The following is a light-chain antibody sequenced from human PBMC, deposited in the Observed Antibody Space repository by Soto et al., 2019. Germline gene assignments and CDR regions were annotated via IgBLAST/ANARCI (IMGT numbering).Light chain of an antibody. CDR1: RSVSSNY. CDR2: GAS. CDR3: QQYGSSPLT. V-gene: IGKV3-20*01. Sequence: EIVLTQSPGTLSLSPGERPTLSCRASRSVSSNYLAWYQQKPGQAPRLLIHGASNRATGIPDRFSGRGSGTDFTLTISRLEPEDFAVYYCQQYGSSPLTFGGGTKVDIK. J-gene: IGKJ4*01.